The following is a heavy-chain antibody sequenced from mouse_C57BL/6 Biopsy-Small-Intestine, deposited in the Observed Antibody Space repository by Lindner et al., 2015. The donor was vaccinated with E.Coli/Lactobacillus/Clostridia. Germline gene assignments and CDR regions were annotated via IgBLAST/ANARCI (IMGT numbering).Heavy chain of an antibody. CDR3: THGNYKAGHFFDY. CDR1: GFNIKDDY. Sequence: VQLQESGAELVRPGASVKLSCTASGFNIKDDYLHWVKQRPGQGLEWIGWIDPENGDTEYASKFQGKATITADTSSNTANLQLTSLTSEDTAVYYCTHGNYKAGHFFDYWGQGTTLTVSS. CDR2: IDPENGDT. D-gene: IGHD2-1*01. V-gene: IGHV14-4*01. J-gene: IGHJ2*01.